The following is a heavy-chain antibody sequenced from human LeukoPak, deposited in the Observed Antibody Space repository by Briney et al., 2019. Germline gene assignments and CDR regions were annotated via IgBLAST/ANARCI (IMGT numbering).Heavy chain of an antibody. CDR3: ARDKGVTTDFDH. D-gene: IGHD4-11*01. CDR2: IKQDGSEK. Sequence: PGGSLRLSCAASGFIFRNYWMSWVRQAPGKGLEWVANIKQDGSEKYYADSVKGRFTISRDNAKNSLSLQMNSLRAEDTAVYYCARDKGVTTDFDHWGQGTLVTVSS. CDR1: GFIFRNYW. V-gene: IGHV3-7*04. J-gene: IGHJ4*02.